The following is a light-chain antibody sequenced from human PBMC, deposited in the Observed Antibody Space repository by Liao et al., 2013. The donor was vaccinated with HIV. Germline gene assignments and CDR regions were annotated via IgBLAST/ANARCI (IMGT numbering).Light chain of an antibody. Sequence: SYVLTQPPSVSVAPGQTASITCGGLNLGSKSVHWYRQMPGQAPILVISYNSDRPSGIPERFSGSNSGSTATLTIHRVEVGDEADYYCQVWDSSGDLPDWVFGGGTKLAVL. CDR3: QVWDSSGDLPDWV. CDR2: YNS. J-gene: IGLJ3*02. CDR1: NLGSKS. V-gene: IGLV3-21*01.